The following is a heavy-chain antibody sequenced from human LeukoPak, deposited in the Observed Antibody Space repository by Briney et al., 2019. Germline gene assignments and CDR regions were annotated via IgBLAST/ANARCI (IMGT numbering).Heavy chain of an antibody. J-gene: IGHJ6*03. Sequence: ASVKVSCKASGYTFTSYGISWVRQAPGQGLEWMGWISAYNGNTNYAQKLQGRVTMTTDTSTSRAYMELRSLRSDDTAVYYCARAGTIFGVAHYYYYYMDVWGKGTTVTVSS. V-gene: IGHV1-18*01. CDR2: ISAYNGNT. D-gene: IGHD3-3*01. CDR1: GYTFTSYG. CDR3: ARAGTIFGVAHYYYYYMDV.